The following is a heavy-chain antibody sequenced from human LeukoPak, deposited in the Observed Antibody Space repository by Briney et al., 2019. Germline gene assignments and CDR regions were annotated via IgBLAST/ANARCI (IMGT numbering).Heavy chain of an antibody. Sequence: GASVKVSCKASGYTFTSHGISWVRQAPGQGLEWMGWISTYNGNTNYAQKLQGRVSMTTDTSTSTAYMDLRSLRSDDTAVYYCARVAPHRRLTSGWYYFDYWGQGTLVTVSS. D-gene: IGHD6-19*01. CDR2: ISTYNGNT. V-gene: IGHV1-18*01. J-gene: IGHJ4*02. CDR1: GYTFTSHG. CDR3: ARVAPHRRLTSGWYYFDY.